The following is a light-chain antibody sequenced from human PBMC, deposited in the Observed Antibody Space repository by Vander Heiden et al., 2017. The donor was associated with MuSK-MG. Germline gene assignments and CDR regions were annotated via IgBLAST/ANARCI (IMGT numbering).Light chain of an antibody. CDR1: AMPKRF. V-gene: IGLV3-10*01. CDR3: FSADPSGKKKV. CDR2: DDD. Sequence: SYELTQPPSVSVSPGQTARITCSGEAMPKRFAYWFQPKSGRAPVLVIHDDDQRPSGIPDRFSGSTSGTVATLTISGAQLEDEGDYFCFSADPSGKKKVFGPGTMLTVL. J-gene: IGLJ1*01.